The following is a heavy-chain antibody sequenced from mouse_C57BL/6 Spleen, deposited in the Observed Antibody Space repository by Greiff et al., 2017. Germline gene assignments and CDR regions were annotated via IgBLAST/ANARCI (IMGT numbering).Heavy chain of an antibody. CDR3: ARDGYYYAMDY. D-gene: IGHD2-12*01. Sequence: EVNVVESGGGLVQSGRSLRLSCATSGFTFSDFYMEWVRQAPGKGLEWIAASRNKANDYTTEYSASVKGRCIVSRDTSQSILYLQMNALRAEDTAIYYCARDGYYYAMDYWGQGPSVTVSS. J-gene: IGHJ4*01. CDR2: SRNKANDYTT. CDR1: GFTFSDFY. V-gene: IGHV7-1*01.